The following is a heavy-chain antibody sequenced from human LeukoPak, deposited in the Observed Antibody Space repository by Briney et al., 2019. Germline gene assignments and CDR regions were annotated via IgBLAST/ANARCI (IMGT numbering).Heavy chain of an antibody. J-gene: IGHJ4*02. CDR1: GFSFSGYG. Sequence: GGSLRLSCAGSGFSFSGYGMHWVRQAPGRGLEWLAFIRYDGSSEYYANSVKGRFTISRDNSKYTLYLQMSSLRPEDSAVYYCAKDRSSDYIWGSSHDYWGQGTLVTVSS. V-gene: IGHV3-30*02. CDR2: IRYDGSSE. D-gene: IGHD3-16*01. CDR3: AKDRSSDYIWGSSHDY.